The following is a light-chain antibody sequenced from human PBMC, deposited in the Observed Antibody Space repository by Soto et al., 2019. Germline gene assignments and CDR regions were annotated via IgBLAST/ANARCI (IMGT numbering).Light chain of an antibody. Sequence: QSMLTQPATVSGSPGQSITISCTGTSSDVGGYNYVSWYQQHPGKAPKLMIYDVSNRPSGVSSRFSASKSGNTASLTISRLQAEDEADYYCCSFTSTSTPYVFGTGTKVTVL. V-gene: IGLV2-14*01. CDR2: DVS. J-gene: IGLJ1*01. CDR1: SSDVGGYNY. CDR3: CSFTSTSTPYV.